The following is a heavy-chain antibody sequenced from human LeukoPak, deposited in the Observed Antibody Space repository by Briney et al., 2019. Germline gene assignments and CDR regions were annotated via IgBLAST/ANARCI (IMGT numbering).Heavy chain of an antibody. V-gene: IGHV4-59*01. CDR2: IYYSGST. CDR1: GGSISSYY. CDR3: ARGDGGRHFDY. J-gene: IGHJ4*02. D-gene: IGHD4-23*01. Sequence: PSETLSLTCTVSGGSISSYYWSWLRQPPGKGLEWIGYIYYSGSTNYNPSLKSRVTISVDTSKNQFSLRLSSVTAADTAVYYCARGDGGRHFDYWGQGTLVTVSS.